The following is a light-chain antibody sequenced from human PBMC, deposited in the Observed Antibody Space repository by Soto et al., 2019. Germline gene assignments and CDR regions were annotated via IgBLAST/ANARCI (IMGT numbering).Light chain of an antibody. V-gene: IGKV1D-16*01. Sequence: DIQMTQSPSSLSASVGDRVTITCRASQNIDTSLAWYQQKSDKAPKSLIYGTSFLQSGVPSRFRGSGSGTDFTLTISTLQPEDFATYYCQQYKTYPTFGGGTKVET. J-gene: IGKJ4*01. CDR3: QQYKTYPT. CDR2: GTS. CDR1: QNIDTS.